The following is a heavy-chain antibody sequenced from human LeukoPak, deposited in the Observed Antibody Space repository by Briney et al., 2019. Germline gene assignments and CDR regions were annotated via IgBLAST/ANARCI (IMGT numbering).Heavy chain of an antibody. J-gene: IGHJ4*02. CDR1: GYTFTSYG. D-gene: IGHD1-26*01. Sequence: ASVKVSCKASGYTFTSYGISWVRQAPGQGLEWMGWISAYNGNTNYAQKLQGRVTMTTDTSTSTAYMELSSLRSEDTAVYYCATDPLYSGSYDYWGQGTLVTVSS. V-gene: IGHV1-18*01. CDR3: ATDPLYSGSYDY. CDR2: ISAYNGNT.